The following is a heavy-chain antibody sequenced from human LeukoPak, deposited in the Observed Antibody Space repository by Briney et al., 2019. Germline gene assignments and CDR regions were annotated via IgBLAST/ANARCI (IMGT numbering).Heavy chain of an antibody. J-gene: IGHJ4*02. V-gene: IGHV4-59*01. CDR2: IYYSGST. CDR3: ARGPGYSYGYGLDY. D-gene: IGHD5-18*01. CDR1: GGSISSYY. Sequence: SETLSLTCTVSGGSISSYYWSWIRQPPGKGLEWIGYIYYSGSTNYNPSLKSRVTISVDTSKNQFSLKLSSATAADTAVYYCARGPGYSYGYGLDYWGQGTLVTVSS.